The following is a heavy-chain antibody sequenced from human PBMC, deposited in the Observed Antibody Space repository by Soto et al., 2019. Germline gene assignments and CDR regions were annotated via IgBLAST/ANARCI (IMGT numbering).Heavy chain of an antibody. Sequence: EVQLLESGGGLVQPGGSLRLSCAASGFTFSSYAMSWVRQAPGKGLEWVSAFSGSGGSTYYADSVKGRFTISRDNSKNTLDQQMNSLRAEDTAVYYCVGPSWTFGVFDYWGQGTLVTVSS. CDR1: GFTFSSYA. V-gene: IGHV3-23*01. D-gene: IGHD2-2*01. CDR3: VGPSWTFGVFDY. CDR2: FSGSGGST. J-gene: IGHJ4*02.